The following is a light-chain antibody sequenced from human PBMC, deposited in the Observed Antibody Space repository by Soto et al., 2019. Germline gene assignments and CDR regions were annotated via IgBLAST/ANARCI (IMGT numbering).Light chain of an antibody. J-gene: IGKJ4*01. CDR1: QSISSN. CDR3: QQYNNWPRAT. Sequence: IVMTKSPATLSVSPGERATLSCRASQSISSNLAWYQQKPGQAPRLLMFRTSSRATGFPARFSGSGSGTEFNLTISSLQSEDFGVYYCQQYNNWPRATFGGGTKVDI. CDR2: RTS. V-gene: IGKV3-15*01.